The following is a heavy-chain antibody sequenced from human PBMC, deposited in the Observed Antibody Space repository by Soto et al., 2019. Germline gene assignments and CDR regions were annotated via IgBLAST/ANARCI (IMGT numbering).Heavy chain of an antibody. V-gene: IGHV4-31*03. J-gene: IGHJ4*02. D-gene: IGHD3-3*01. CDR3: ARKDDFLEFDY. CDR1: GGSISSGGYY. Sequence: SETLSLTCTVSGGSISSGGYYWSWIRQHPGKGLEWIGYIYYSGSTYYNTSLKSRVTISVDTSKNQFSLKLSSVTAADTAVYYCARKDDFLEFDYWGQGTLVTVSS. CDR2: IYYSGST.